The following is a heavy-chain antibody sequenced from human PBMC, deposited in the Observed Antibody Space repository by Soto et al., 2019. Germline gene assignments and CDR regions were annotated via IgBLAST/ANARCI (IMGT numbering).Heavy chain of an antibody. CDR2: INPNSGGT. J-gene: IGHJ5*02. Sequence: QVQLVQSGAEVKKPGASVKVSCKASGYTFTGYYMHWVRQAPGQGLEWMGWINPNSGGTNYAQKFQGWVTMTRDTSIITAYMELSRLRSDDTAVYYCAREASSSGWYAWFDPWGQGTLVTVSS. V-gene: IGHV1-2*04. CDR1: GYTFTGYY. D-gene: IGHD6-19*01. CDR3: AREASSSGWYAWFDP.